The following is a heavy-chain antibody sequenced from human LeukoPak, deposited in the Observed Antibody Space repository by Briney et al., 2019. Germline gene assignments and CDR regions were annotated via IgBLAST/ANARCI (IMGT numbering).Heavy chain of an antibody. Sequence: GGSPRLSCEASGFTFGDYYMSWFRQAPGKGLAWVSYISGSSGDTKYADSVKGRFTISRDNAKNSLYLQMNSLRDEDTAVYYCARSPSGSADYWGQGTLVTVSS. D-gene: IGHD3-22*01. CDR3: ARSPSGSADY. CDR2: ISGSSGDT. CDR1: GFTFGDYY. V-gene: IGHV3-11*03. J-gene: IGHJ4*02.